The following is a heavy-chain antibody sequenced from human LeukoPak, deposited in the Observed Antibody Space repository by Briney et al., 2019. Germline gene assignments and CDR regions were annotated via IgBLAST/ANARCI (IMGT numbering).Heavy chain of an antibody. D-gene: IGHD2-8*02. Sequence: GGSLRLSCAASGSTFSSYGMHWVRQAPGKGLEWVAFIRYDGSNKYYADSVKGRFTISRDNSKNTLYLQMNSLRAEDTAIYYCATYRQVLLPFESWGQGTLVTVSS. CDR2: IRYDGSNK. V-gene: IGHV3-30*02. CDR3: ATYRQVLLPFES. J-gene: IGHJ4*02. CDR1: GSTFSSYG.